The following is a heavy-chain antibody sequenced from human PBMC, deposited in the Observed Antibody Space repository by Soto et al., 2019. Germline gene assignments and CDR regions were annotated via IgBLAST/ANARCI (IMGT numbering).Heavy chain of an antibody. D-gene: IGHD2-15*01. CDR3: ARRTATIDY. CDR1: GGSISSNTHP. J-gene: IGHJ4*02. Sequence: SETLSLTCTVSGGSISSNTHPWGWIRQPPGKGLEWLGKIIFSGNTNYNPSLKSRVTISIDTSKTQFSLKLSSLTAADTAVYYCARRTATIDYWGQGTLVTVSS. V-gene: IGHV4-39*07. CDR2: IIFSGNT.